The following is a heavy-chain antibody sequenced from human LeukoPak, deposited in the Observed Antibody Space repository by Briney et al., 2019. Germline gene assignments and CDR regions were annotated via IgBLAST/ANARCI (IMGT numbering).Heavy chain of an antibody. CDR3: TRVGYIDEGIDY. Sequence: PGGSLRLSCVASGFPFSSYWMTWVRQAPGKGLEWVANIKQDGSKKSYVDSAKGRFTISRDNAKNSLYLQMISLRAEDTAIYYCTRVGYIDEGIDYWGQGTLVTVSS. CDR1: GFPFSSYW. V-gene: IGHV3-7*04. CDR2: IKQDGSKK. D-gene: IGHD5-24*01. J-gene: IGHJ4*02.